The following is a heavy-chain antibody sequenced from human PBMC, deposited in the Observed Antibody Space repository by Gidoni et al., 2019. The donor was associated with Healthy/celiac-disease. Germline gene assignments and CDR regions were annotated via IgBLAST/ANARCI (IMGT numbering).Heavy chain of an antibody. D-gene: IGHD2-21*02. Sequence: QVQLVQSGAEVKKPGASVKVSCKASGYSFTGYYLHWVRQAPGQGLEWMGWINPNSGGTNYAQKFQGRVTMTRDTSISTAYMELSRLRSDDTAVYYCARDASLPGSCGGDCYSLPSDYWGQGTLVTVSS. CDR1: GYSFTGYY. V-gene: IGHV1-2*02. CDR3: ARDASLPGSCGGDCYSLPSDY. CDR2: INPNSGGT. J-gene: IGHJ4*02.